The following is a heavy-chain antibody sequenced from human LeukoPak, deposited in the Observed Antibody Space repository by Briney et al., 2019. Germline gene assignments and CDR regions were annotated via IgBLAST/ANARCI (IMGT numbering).Heavy chain of an antibody. CDR1: GFTFSSYA. CDR3: ARGPPGYCSSTSCYTGWYFDL. Sequence: GGSLRLSCAASGFTFSSYAMHWVRQAPGKGLEWVAVISYDGSNKYYADSVKGRFTISRDNSKNTLYLQMNSLRVEDTAVYYCARGPPGYCSSTSCYTGWYFDLWGRGTLVTVSS. CDR2: ISYDGSNK. D-gene: IGHD2-2*02. J-gene: IGHJ2*01. V-gene: IGHV3-30*14.